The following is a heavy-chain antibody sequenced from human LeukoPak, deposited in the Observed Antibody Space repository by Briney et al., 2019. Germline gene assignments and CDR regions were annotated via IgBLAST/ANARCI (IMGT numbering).Heavy chain of an antibody. V-gene: IGHV3-66*01. CDR3: VRGGGYEDFDY. D-gene: IGHD5-12*01. J-gene: IGHJ4*02. CDR1: GFTVSRKY. Sequence: GGPLRLSCSASGFTVSRKYRRWVPQAPGKGLEGCSVIYSSGAAYYADSVKGRFTISRDNSKNTVYLQVNSLRAEDTAVYYCVRGGGYEDFDYWGQGTLVTVSS. CDR2: IYSSGAA.